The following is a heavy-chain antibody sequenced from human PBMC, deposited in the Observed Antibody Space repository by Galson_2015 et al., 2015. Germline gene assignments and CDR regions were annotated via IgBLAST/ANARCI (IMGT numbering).Heavy chain of an antibody. CDR1: GFSLSTSGMC. D-gene: IGHD1-14*01. V-gene: IGHV2-70*01. CDR3: ARIYGRGRAEDY. Sequence: PALVKPTQTLTLTCTFSGFSLSTSGMCVSWIRQPPGKALEWLALIDWDDDKYYSTSLKTRLTISKDTSKSQVVLTMTNMDPVDTATYYCARIYGRGRAEDYWGQGTLVTVSS. CDR2: IDWDDDK. J-gene: IGHJ4*02.